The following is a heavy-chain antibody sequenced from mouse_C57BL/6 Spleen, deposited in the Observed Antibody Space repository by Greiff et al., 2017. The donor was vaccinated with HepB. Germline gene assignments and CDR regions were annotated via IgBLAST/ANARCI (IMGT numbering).Heavy chain of an antibody. Sequence: QVQLQQPGTELVKPGASVKLSCKASGYTFTSYWMHWVKQRPGQGLEWIGNINPSNGGTNYNEKFKSKATLNVDKSSRTAYMQLSSLTSEDSAVYYCASSGDLWFENWFAYWGQGTLVTVSA. V-gene: IGHV1-53*01. CDR3: ASSGDLWFENWFAY. CDR2: INPSNGGT. CDR1: GYTFTSYW. D-gene: IGHD2-2*01. J-gene: IGHJ3*01.